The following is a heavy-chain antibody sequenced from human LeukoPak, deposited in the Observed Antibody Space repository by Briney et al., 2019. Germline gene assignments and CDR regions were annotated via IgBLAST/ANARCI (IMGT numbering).Heavy chain of an antibody. CDR1: GGSISSHD. J-gene: IGHJ4*02. CDR2: IYDSGST. Sequence: PSETLSLTCTVSGGSISSHDWGWIRQPPGKGLEWIGYIYDSGSTTYNPSLKSRVAILVDTSKDLVSLKLSSVTAADTAVYYCARGRRGRYYDISRYNYFDYWGQGTLVSVSS. D-gene: IGHD3-22*01. V-gene: IGHV4-59*11. CDR3: ARGRRGRYYDISRYNYFDY.